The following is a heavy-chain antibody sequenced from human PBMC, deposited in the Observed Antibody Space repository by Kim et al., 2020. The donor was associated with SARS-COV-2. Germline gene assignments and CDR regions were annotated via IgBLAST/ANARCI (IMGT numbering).Heavy chain of an antibody. D-gene: IGHD2-15*01. J-gene: IGHJ6*02. CDR3: ARERSGEIVVVPKDSMDV. Sequence: KSRVTISVDTSKNQFSLKLSSVTAAYTAVYYCARERSGEIVVVPKDSMDVWGQGTTVTVSS. V-gene: IGHV4-39*07.